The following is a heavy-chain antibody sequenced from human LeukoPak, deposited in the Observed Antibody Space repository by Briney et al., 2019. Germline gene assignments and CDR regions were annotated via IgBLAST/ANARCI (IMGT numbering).Heavy chain of an antibody. V-gene: IGHV4-59*08. Sequence: SETLSLTCTVSGGSIRSYYWSWIRQPPGKGLEWIGYIYYSGSTNYNPSLKSRVTISVDTSKNQFSLKLSSVTAADTAVYYCARLRGRYGGWFDYWGQGTLVTVSS. CDR2: IYYSGST. D-gene: IGHD4-23*01. J-gene: IGHJ4*02. CDR1: GGSIRSYY. CDR3: ARLRGRYGGWFDY.